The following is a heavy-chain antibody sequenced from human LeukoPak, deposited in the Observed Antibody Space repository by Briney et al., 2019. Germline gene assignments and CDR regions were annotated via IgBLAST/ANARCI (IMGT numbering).Heavy chain of an antibody. V-gene: IGHV3-7*01. D-gene: IGHD3-10*01. Sequence: GGSLRLSCAASGFTLSRYLMSCGRPALGKGLEWVANIKQDGSEKYYVDSVKGRFTISRDNAKNSRYLQMNSLRAEDTAVYYCARIRVMDLYYFDYWGQGTLVTVSS. CDR2: IKQDGSEK. CDR3: ARIRVMDLYYFDY. CDR1: GFTLSRYL. J-gene: IGHJ4*02.